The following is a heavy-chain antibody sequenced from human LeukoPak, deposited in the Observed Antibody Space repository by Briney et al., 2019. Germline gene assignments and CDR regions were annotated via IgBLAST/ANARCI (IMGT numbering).Heavy chain of an antibody. CDR3: ARGLYGDSYLFDY. J-gene: IGHJ4*02. V-gene: IGHV4-59*01. D-gene: IGHD4-17*01. CDR2: IYYSGST. Sequence: SETLSLTCTVSGGSISSYYWSWIRQPPGKRLEWIGYIYYSGSTNYNPSLKSRVTISVDTSKNQFSLKLSSVTAADTAVYYCARGLYGDSYLFDYWGQGTLVTVSS. CDR1: GGSISSYY.